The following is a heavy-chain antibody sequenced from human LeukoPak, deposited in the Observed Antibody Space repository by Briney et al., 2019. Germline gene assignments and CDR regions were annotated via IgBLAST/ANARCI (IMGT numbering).Heavy chain of an antibody. D-gene: IGHD3-10*01. CDR3: ARGRGGNYFDY. Sequence: PGGSLRLSCAASGFTFSSYAMSWVRQAPGKGLEWVSSISSTSGYIYYADSLKGRFTISRDNAKNSLYLQMHSLRAEDTAVYYCARGRGGNYFDYWGQGTLVTVSS. CDR2: ISSTSGYI. J-gene: IGHJ4*02. CDR1: GFTFSSYA. V-gene: IGHV3-21*01.